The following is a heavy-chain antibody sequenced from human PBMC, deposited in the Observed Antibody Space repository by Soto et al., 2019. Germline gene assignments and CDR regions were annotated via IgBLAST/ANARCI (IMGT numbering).Heavy chain of an antibody. CDR3: AREPSPGGYFDWSHYDYHGMDV. CDR2: INPNSGGT. J-gene: IGHJ6*02. Sequence: GASVKVSCKASGYTFTGYYMHWVRQAPGQGLEWMGWINPNSGGTNYAQKFQGRVTMTRDTSISTAYMELSRLRSDDTAVYYCAREPSPGGYFDWSHYDYHGMDVWGQGTTVTVSS. CDR1: GYTFTGYY. V-gene: IGHV1-2*02. D-gene: IGHD3-9*01.